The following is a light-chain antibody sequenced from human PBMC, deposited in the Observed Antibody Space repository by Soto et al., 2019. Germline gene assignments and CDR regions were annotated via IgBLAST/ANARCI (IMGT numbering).Light chain of an antibody. CDR1: SSDVGGYNY. J-gene: IGLJ1*01. V-gene: IGLV2-8*01. CDR2: EVS. Sequence: QSVLTQPASASGSPGQSVTISCPGTSSDVGGYNYVSWYQQHPGKAPKLMIYEVSKRPSGVPDRFSGSKSGNTASLTVSGLQAEDEADYYCSSYAGSNNPYVFGTGTKVTVL. CDR3: SSYAGSNNPYV.